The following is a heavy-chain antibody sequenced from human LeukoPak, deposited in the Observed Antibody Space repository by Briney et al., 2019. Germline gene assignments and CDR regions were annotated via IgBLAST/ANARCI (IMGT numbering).Heavy chain of an antibody. CDR3: TTLGGDNWFDWYFDL. D-gene: IGHD1-1*01. CDR1: GLSLGNAW. J-gene: IGHJ2*01. Sequence: PGGSLRLSCAASGLSLGNAWMSWVRQAPGKGLEWLGRIRAKVDGGTVDYAAPVKGRFTISRDESENTLYLHLTSLKIEDAAVYYCTTLGGDNWFDWYFDLWGRGTLVTVSS. V-gene: IGHV3-15*01. CDR2: IRAKVDGGTV.